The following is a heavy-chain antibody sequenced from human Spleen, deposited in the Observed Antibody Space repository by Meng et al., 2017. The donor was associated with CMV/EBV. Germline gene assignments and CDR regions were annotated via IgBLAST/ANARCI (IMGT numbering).Heavy chain of an antibody. Sequence: GTFRSYANSWVTPAHGQGLESMGAIIPIFGTTNYAQNFQGRLTISTDDSMTTAYMELNSLRSGDTALYYCATGDSSGWYQFSWFDPWGQGTLVTVSS. CDR1: GTFRSYA. CDR3: ATGDSSGWYQFSWFDP. V-gene: IGHV1-69*05. CDR2: IIPIFGTT. D-gene: IGHD6-19*01. J-gene: IGHJ5*02.